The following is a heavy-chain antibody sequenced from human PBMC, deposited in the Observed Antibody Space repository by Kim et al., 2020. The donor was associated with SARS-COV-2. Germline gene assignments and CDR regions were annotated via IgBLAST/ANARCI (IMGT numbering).Heavy chain of an antibody. CDR1: GFTFSSYA. V-gene: IGHV3-30-3*01. Sequence: GGSLILSCAASGFTFSSYAMHWVRQAPGKGLEWVAVISYDGSNKYYADSVKGRFTISRDNSKNTLYLQMNSLRAEDTAVYYCARGSGGYVSFFDYWGQGTLVTVSS. CDR3: ARGSGGYVSFFDY. D-gene: IGHD5-12*01. J-gene: IGHJ4*02. CDR2: ISYDGSNK.